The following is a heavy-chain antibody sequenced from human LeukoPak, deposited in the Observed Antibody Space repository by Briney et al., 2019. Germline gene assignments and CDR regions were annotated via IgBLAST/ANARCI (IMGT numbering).Heavy chain of an antibody. CDR2: ISYDGSNK. Sequence: GGSLRLSCAASGFTFSSYAMHWDRQAPGKGLEWVAVISYDGSNKYYADSVKGRFTISRDNSKNTLYLQMNSLRAEDTAVYYCVGVRFLEWLGDAFDIWGQGTMVTVSS. D-gene: IGHD3-3*01. V-gene: IGHV3-30-3*01. CDR1: GFTFSSYA. CDR3: VGVRFLEWLGDAFDI. J-gene: IGHJ3*02.